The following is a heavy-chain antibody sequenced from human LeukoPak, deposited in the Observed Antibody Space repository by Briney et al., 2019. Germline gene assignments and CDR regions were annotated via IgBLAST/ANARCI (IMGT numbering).Heavy chain of an antibody. V-gene: IGHV6-1*01. CDR2: TYYRSKWYN. CDR1: GDSVSSNSAA. J-gene: IGHJ4*02. CDR3: ARGMTTVTTASYYFDY. Sequence: SQTLSLTCAISGDSVSSNSAAWNWIRQSPSRGFEWLGRTYYRSKWYNDYAVSVKSRITINPDTSKNQFSLQLNSVTPEDTAVYYCARGMTTVTTASYYFDYWGQGTLVTVSS. D-gene: IGHD4-11*01.